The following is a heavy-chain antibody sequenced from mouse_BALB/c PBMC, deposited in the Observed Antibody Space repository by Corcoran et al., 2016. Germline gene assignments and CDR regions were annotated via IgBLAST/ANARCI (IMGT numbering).Heavy chain of an antibody. CDR3: ARKLRYAMDY. CDR2: IDPANGNT. Sequence: EVQLQQSGAELVKPGASVKLSCTASGFNINDTYMHWVKQRPEQGLEWIGRIDPANGNTKYDPKFQGKATITADTSSNTAYLQLSSLTSEDTAVYYCARKLRYAMDYWGQGTSVTVSS. CDR1: GFNINDTY. V-gene: IGHV14-3*02. J-gene: IGHJ4*01. D-gene: IGHD1-1*01.